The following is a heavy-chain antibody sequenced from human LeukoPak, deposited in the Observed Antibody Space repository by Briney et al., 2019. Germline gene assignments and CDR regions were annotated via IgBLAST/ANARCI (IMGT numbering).Heavy chain of an antibody. V-gene: IGHV3-7*01. D-gene: IGHD3-10*01. CDR3: ARDASYYGSGSYYSD. CDR2: IKQDGSEK. Sequence: GGSLRLSCAASGFTFSSYWMSWVRQAPGKGLEWVANIKQDGSEKYYVDSVKGRFTISRDNAKNSLYLQMNSLRAEDTAVYYCARDASYYGSGSYYSDWGQGTLVTVSS. J-gene: IGHJ4*02. CDR1: GFTFSSYW.